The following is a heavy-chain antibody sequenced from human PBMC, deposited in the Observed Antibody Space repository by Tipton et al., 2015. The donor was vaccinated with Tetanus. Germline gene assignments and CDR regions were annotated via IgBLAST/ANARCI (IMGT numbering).Heavy chain of an antibody. D-gene: IGHD3-10*01. J-gene: IGHJ6*02. V-gene: IGHV1-2*02. CDR2: INPNSGGT. CDR1: GYTFTGYY. Sequence: QVQLVQSGAEVKKPGASVKVSCKASGYTFTGYYMHWVRQAPGQGLEWMGWINPNSGGTNYAQKFQGRVTMTRDTSISTAYMEVSRLRSGDTAMYYCARVYAPMASGGMDVWGQGTTVTVSS. CDR3: ARVYAPMASGGMDV.